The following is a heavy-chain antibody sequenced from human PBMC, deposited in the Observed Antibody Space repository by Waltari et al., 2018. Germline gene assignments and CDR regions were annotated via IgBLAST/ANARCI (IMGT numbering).Heavy chain of an antibody. D-gene: IGHD5-12*01. CDR1: GYTFPNYD. CDR3: ARGQRWLQSPGDY. V-gene: IGHV1-8*01. CDR2: MNPNSGDT. J-gene: IGHJ4*02. Sequence: QVQLVQSGPEVREPGASVTVSCQASGYTFPNYDINWGRQAPGQGLEWMGWMNPNSGDTAFAQNLQGRITLARNTSISTAYMHLSSLRSDDTAVYYCARGQRWLQSPGDYWGQGTLVTVSS.